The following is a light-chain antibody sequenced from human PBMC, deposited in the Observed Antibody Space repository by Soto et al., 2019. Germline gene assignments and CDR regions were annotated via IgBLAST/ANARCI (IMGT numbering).Light chain of an antibody. CDR3: SSYAGSNTWV. CDR2: DVS. CDR1: SSDVGGYNY. V-gene: IGLV2-11*01. J-gene: IGLJ3*02. Sequence: QSVLPQPRSGSGAPGQSVAISFTGTSSDVGGYNYVSWYQQHPGKAPKLMIYDVSQSPSGVPDRFSGSKSGNTASLTISGLQVEDEADYYCSSYAGSNTWVFGGGTKVTVL.